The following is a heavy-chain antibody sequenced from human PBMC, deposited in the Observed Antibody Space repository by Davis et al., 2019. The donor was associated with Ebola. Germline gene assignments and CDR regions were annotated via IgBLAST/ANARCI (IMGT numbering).Heavy chain of an antibody. CDR2: ISNSGDRP. D-gene: IGHD1-26*01. V-gene: IGHV3-23*01. CDR3: AKDLGELRDS. J-gene: IGHJ4*02. Sequence: PGGSLRLSCAASGFAFSSYAMSWVRQAPGKGLEWVSAISNSGDRPYYADSVKGRLTISRDNSKNVLYLQMNSLRAEDTAVYYCAKDLGELRDSWGQGTLVTVSS. CDR1: GFAFSSYA.